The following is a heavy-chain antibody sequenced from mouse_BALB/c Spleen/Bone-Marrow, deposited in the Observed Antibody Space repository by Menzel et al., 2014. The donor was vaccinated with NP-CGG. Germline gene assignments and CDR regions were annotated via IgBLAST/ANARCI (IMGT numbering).Heavy chain of an antibody. Sequence: EVKVVESGGGLVKPGGSLKLSCAASGFTFSSYSMSWVRQTPEKRLEWVATISSGGHDTYYPDSVKGRFTISRDNAKNTLCLQMSSLKSEDTAMYYCSKDGGYDYSYYFDYWGQGTTLTISS. V-gene: IGHV5-6-4*01. J-gene: IGHJ2*01. CDR2: ISSGGHDT. CDR3: SKDGGYDYSYYFDY. CDR1: GFTFSSYS. D-gene: IGHD2-4*01.